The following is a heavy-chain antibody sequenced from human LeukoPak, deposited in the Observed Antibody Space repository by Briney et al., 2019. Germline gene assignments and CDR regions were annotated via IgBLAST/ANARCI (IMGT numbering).Heavy chain of an antibody. CDR2: INSDGSST. D-gene: IGHD5-24*01. CDR1: GFTFSTYW. CDR3: ARVSWLQGGFDY. V-gene: IGHV3-74*01. Sequence: GGSLRLSCAASGFTFSTYWMYWVRHAPGKGLVWVSHINSDGSSTSYADSVKGRFTISRDNSKNTLYLQMNSLRAEDTAVYYCARVSWLQGGFDYWGQGTLVTVSS. J-gene: IGHJ4*02.